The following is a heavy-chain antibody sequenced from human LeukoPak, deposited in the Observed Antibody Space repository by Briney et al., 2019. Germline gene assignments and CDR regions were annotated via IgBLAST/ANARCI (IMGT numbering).Heavy chain of an antibody. CDR3: ARGDAFSGDH. Sequence: GGSLRLSCAVSGFTFSNFWMSWVHQAPGRGLEWVANIHQEGNEKYHAESVKGRFTISRDNAKNTLFLQMNGLRVEDTAVYYCARGDAFSGDHWGQGTLVTVSS. J-gene: IGHJ4*02. V-gene: IGHV3-7*04. CDR1: GFTFSNFW. CDR2: IHQEGNEK.